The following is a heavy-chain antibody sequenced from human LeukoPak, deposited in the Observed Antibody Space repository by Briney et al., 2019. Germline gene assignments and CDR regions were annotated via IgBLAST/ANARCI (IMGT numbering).Heavy chain of an antibody. CDR2: IWHDGNNK. CDR3: ANNFDY. CDR1: GSNFSNYG. J-gene: IGHJ4*02. V-gene: IGHV3-33*06. Sequence: GGSLRLSCAASGSNFSNYGMHWVRQAPGKGLEWVAIIWHDGNNKFYSDSVKGRFTISRDNSRNILYLQMNSLRAEDTAIYYCANNFDYWGRGTLVTVSS.